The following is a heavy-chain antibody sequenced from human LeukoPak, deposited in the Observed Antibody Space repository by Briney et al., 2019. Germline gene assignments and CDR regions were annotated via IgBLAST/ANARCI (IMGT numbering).Heavy chain of an antibody. J-gene: IGHJ5*02. CDR3: ARDPWDTYYDSSGLIGFDP. CDR2: ISGSNDNT. Sequence: ASVKVFCKASGYTFTSYGISWVRQAPGQGLEWMGWISGSNDNTNYAQKFQGRVTMTTDTSTSTVYMELRSLRSDDTAVYYCARDPWDTYYDSSGLIGFDPWGQGTLVTVSS. V-gene: IGHV1-18*01. CDR1: GYTFTSYG. D-gene: IGHD3-22*01.